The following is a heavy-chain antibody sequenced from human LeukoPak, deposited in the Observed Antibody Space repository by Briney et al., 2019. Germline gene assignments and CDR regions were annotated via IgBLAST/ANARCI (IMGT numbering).Heavy chain of an antibody. J-gene: IGHJ4*02. D-gene: IGHD3-22*01. Sequence: ASVKVSCKASGYTFTSYAMHWVRQAPGQSLEWMGWLNAGNGNTKYSQKFQGRVTITRDTSASAAYMELSRLRSDDTAVYYCARVPAGYDSSGHYSPHFDYWGQGTLVTVSS. V-gene: IGHV1-3*01. CDR3: ARVPAGYDSSGHYSPHFDY. CDR1: GYTFTSYA. CDR2: LNAGNGNT.